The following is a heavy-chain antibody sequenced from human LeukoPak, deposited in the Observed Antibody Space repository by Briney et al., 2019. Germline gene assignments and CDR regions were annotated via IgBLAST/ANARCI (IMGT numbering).Heavy chain of an antibody. D-gene: IGHD6-13*01. V-gene: IGHV1-69*02. Sequence: GSSVKVSCKASGGTFSSYTISWLRQAPGQGLEWMGRIIPILGIANYAQKFQGRVTITADKSTSTAYMELSSLRSEDTAVYYCASLPLGIAAAGTDYWGQGTLVTVSS. J-gene: IGHJ4*02. CDR3: ASLPLGIAAAGTDY. CDR2: IIPILGIA. CDR1: GGTFSSYT.